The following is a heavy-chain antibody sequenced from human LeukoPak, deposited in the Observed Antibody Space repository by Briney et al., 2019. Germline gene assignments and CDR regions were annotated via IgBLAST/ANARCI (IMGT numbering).Heavy chain of an antibody. CDR2: INPNSGGT. CDR3: ARGGASMYISSWYPGFCDAFDI. V-gene: IGHV1-2*02. Sequence: ASVKVSCKASGYTFNVYYMHWVRQAPGQGREGMGWINPNSGGTKYAQKFQGRVTMTRDTSISTAYMERNRLRSDDTAVYYCARGGASMYISSWYPGFCDAFDIWGQGTMVTVSS. CDR1: GYTFNVYY. J-gene: IGHJ3*02. D-gene: IGHD6-13*01.